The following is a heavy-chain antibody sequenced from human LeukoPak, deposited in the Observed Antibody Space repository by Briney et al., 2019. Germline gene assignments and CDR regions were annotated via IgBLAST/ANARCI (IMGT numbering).Heavy chain of an antibody. Sequence: GGSLRLSCAASGSIFSDYGMHWVRQAPGKGPEWVAVIADDGTQRYVDSVKGRFTIYRDNSENKVYLQMNRLRVEYTAVYYCAKDKYDYDSPYFDSWGQGTLVTVS. V-gene: IGHV3-30*18. CDR3: AKDKYDYDSPYFDS. CDR2: IADDGTQR. J-gene: IGHJ4*02. CDR1: GSIFSDYG. D-gene: IGHD3-22*01.